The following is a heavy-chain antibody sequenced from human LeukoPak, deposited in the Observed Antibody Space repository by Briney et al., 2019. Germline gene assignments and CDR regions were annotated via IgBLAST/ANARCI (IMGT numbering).Heavy chain of an antibody. CDR1: GFTFSSYE. V-gene: IGHV3-48*03. D-gene: IGHD2-21*02. CDR3: ARETFLGGDNYSGMDV. Sequence: QSGGSLGLSCAASGFTFSSYEMNWVRQAPGKGLEWVSYISSSKTIYYADSVKGRFTISRDNAKNSLYLQMNSLRAEDTAVYYCARETFLGGDNYSGMDVWGQGTTVTVSS. CDR2: ISSSKTI. J-gene: IGHJ6*02.